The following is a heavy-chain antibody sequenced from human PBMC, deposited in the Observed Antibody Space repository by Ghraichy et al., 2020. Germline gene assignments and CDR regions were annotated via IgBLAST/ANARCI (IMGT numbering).Heavy chain of an antibody. J-gene: IGHJ4*02. CDR3: AKNRGADSEGYYFDY. CDR2: ISWDGGST. CDR1: GFTFDDYT. Sequence: GGSLRLSCAASGFTFDDYTMHWVRQAPGKGLEWVSLISWDGGSTYYADSVKGRFTISRDNSKNSLYLQMNSLRTEDTALYYCAKNRGADSEGYYFDYWGQGTLVTVSS. D-gene: IGHD3/OR15-3a*01. V-gene: IGHV3-43*01.